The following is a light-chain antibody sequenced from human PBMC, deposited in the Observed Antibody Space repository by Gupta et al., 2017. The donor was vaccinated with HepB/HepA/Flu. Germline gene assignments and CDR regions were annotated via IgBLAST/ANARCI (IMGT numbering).Light chain of an antibody. V-gene: IGLV1-51*02. CDR2: ENN. J-gene: IGLJ2*01. CDR1: SPNIENNY. CDR3: GTWDSSLSVVV. Sequence: QSVLTQPPSLSTAPGQNVTISCSGSSPNIENNYVSWYQQLPGTAPKLLIFENNQRPSGIPDRFSGSTSGTTATLDITGLQAGDEADYYCGTWDSSLSVVVFGGGTRLTVL.